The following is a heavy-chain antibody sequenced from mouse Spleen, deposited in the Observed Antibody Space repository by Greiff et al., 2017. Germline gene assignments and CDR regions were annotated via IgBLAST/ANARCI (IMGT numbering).Heavy chain of an antibody. CDR1: GYTFTDYY. J-gene: IGHJ2*01. D-gene: IGHD1-1*01. CDR2: INPYNGGT. V-gene: IGHV1-19*01. CDR3: AREGGSSYPYYFDY. Sequence: VQLQQSGPVLVKPGASVKMSCKASGYTFTDYYMNWVKQSHGKSLEWIGVINPYNGGTSYNQKFKGKATLTVDKSSSTAYMELNSLTSEDSAVYYCAREGGSSYPYYFDYWGQGTTLTVSS.